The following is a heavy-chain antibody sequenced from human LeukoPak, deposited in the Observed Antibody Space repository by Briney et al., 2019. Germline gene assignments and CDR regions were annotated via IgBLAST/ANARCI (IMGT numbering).Heavy chain of an antibody. CDR1: GGSISSYY. J-gene: IGHJ5*02. Sequence: SETLSLTCTVSGGSISSYYRSWIRQPAGKGLECIGRIYTSGSTTYNPSFKSRVTMSVDTSKNQFSLKLSTVTAADTAVYYCARDPGKQLSWFDPWGQGTLVTVSS. CDR3: ARDPGKQLSWFDP. CDR2: IYTSGST. V-gene: IGHV4-4*07. D-gene: IGHD6-13*01.